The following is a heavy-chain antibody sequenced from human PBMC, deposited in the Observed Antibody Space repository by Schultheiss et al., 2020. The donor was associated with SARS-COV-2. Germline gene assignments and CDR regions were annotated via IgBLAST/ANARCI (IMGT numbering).Heavy chain of an antibody. J-gene: IGHJ4*02. D-gene: IGHD3-16*01. CDR3: ARGRIRLGGATPTLEY. Sequence: GESLKISCKGSGYNFSAYWIVWVRQMPGKGLEWMGIIYPGDSDSTYSPSFQGQVTFSADKSISTAYVQWSNVKDSDTAIYYCARGRIRLGGATPTLEYWGQGTLVTVS. CDR2: IYPGDSDS. CDR1: GYNFSAYW. V-gene: IGHV5-51*01.